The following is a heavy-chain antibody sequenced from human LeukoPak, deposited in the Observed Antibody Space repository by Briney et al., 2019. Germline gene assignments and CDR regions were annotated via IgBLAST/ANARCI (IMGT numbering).Heavy chain of an antibody. J-gene: IGHJ4*02. CDR1: GYTFTSYY. D-gene: IGHD3-10*01. CDR3: ARGSPLLRGVIISGY. CDR2: INPSGGST. Sequence: ASVKVSCKASGYTFTSYYMHWVRQAPGQGLEWMGIINPSGGSTSYAQKFQGRVTMTRNTSISTAYMELSSLRSEDTAVYYCARGSPLLRGVIISGYWGQGTLVTVSS. V-gene: IGHV1-46*01.